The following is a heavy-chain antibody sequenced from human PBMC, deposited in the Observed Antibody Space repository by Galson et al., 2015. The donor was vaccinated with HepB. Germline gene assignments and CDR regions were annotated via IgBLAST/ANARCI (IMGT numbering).Heavy chain of an antibody. Sequence: SLRLSCAASGFTFSDYGMNWLRQAPGKGLEWVSSISGGGTYIHYADSVRGRFTISRDNTKNSLYLQMNSLRAEDAAVYYCARGGTTWNSWGQGTLVTVSS. CDR2: ISGGGTYI. V-gene: IGHV3-21*01. D-gene: IGHD1-7*01. CDR1: GFTFSDYG. J-gene: IGHJ4*02. CDR3: ARGGTTWNS.